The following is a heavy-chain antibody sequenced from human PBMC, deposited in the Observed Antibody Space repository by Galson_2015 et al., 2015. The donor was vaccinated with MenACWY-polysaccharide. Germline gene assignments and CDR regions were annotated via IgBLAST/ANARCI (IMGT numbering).Heavy chain of an antibody. Sequence: SVKVSCKASGYTFTSYDINWVRQATGQGLEWMGWMNPNSANTGYAQKFQGRVTMTRNTSISTAYMELSSLTSEDTAVYYCARGRRDTAVAATAAVLRDYWGQGILVTVS. J-gene: IGHJ4*02. D-gene: IGHD6-19*01. CDR2: MNPNSANT. CDR3: ARGRRDTAVAATAAVLRDY. CDR1: GYTFTSYD. V-gene: IGHV1-8*01.